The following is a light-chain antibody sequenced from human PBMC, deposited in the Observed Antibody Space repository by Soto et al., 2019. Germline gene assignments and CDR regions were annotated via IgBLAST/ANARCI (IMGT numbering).Light chain of an antibody. CDR2: DNN. CDR3: GTWDTSLSAWV. J-gene: IGLJ3*02. CDR1: TSNIAIRD. Sequence: QSVLTQPPSVSAAPGQRVTISCSGTTSNIAIRDVTWYQQFPGTAPKLLIYDNNKRPSGIPDRFSGSKSATSATLDIAGLQTEDAADYYCGTWDTSLSAWVFGGGTKVTVL. V-gene: IGLV1-51*01.